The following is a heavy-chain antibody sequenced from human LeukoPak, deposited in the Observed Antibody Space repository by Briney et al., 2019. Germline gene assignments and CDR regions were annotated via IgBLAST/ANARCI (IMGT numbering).Heavy chain of an antibody. J-gene: IGHJ4*02. CDR1: GFTFSSYA. V-gene: IGHV3-23*01. D-gene: IGHD6-13*01. CDR2: ISGSGGST. CDR3: AKGRGQQLVYYFDY. Sequence: GGSLRLSCAASGFTFSSYAMSWVRQAPGKGLEWVSAISGSGGSTYYADSVKGQFTISRDNSKNTLYLQMNSLRAEDTAVYYCAKGRGQQLVYYFDYWGQGTLVTVSS.